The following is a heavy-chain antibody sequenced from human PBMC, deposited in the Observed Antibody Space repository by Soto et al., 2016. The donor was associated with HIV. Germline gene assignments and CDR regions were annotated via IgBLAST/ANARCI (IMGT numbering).Heavy chain of an antibody. CDR2: ISASNANT. J-gene: IGHJ5*02. V-gene: IGHV1-18*01. CDR3: AILGGSGDWFDP. Sequence: QVQLVQSGAEVKKPGASVTVSCKASGYNFTTFGISWVRQVPGQGLEWLGWISASNANTNYAQNFQGRVTMTTDTSTSTAYMDLRSLTSDDTAVYYCAILGGSGDWFDPWGQGTLIIVSS. D-gene: IGHD3-16*01. CDR1: GYNFTTFG.